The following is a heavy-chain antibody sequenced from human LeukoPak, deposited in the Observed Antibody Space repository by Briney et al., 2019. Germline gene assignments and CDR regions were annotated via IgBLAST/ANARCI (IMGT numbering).Heavy chain of an antibody. Sequence: ASVKVSCKVSGHALQKLSMHWVRQAPGKGLEWMGSFDLEDGEIVYSQKFQGRVTMTADTSLDTIYMELSSLTSEDTAVYYCATDLVGGTRRDFDHWGQGTLVTVSS. D-gene: IGHD2-15*01. J-gene: IGHJ4*02. CDR1: GHALQKLS. CDR3: ATDLVGGTRRDFDH. V-gene: IGHV1-24*01. CDR2: FDLEDGEI.